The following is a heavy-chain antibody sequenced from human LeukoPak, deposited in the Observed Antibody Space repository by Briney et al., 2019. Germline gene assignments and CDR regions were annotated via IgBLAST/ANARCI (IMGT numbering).Heavy chain of an antibody. CDR3: ARWDYGDYVYAFDI. CDR2: IYYSGST. V-gene: IGHV4-39*07. D-gene: IGHD4-17*01. CDR1: GGSISSSSYY. Sequence: SETLSLTCTVSGGSISSSSYYWGWIRQPPGKGLEWIGSIYYSGSTYYNPSLKSRVTISVDTSKNQFSLKLSSVTAADTAVYYCARWDYGDYVYAFDIWGQGTMVTVSS. J-gene: IGHJ3*02.